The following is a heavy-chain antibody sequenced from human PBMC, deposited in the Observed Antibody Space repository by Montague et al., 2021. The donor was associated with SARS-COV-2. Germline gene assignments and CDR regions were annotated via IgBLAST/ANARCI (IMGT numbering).Heavy chain of an antibody. J-gene: IGHJ4*02. CDR2: IYYSGST. Sequence: SETLSLTCAVYGGSFSGYYWSWIRQPPGKGLEWIGSIYYSGSTYYNPSLKSRVTISVDTSKNQFSLKLSSATAADTAVYYCARLHCSSTSCYYLFFAETSHFDYWGQGTLVTVSS. CDR3: ARLHCSSTSCYYLFFAETSHFDY. V-gene: IGHV4-34*01. CDR1: GGSFSGYY. D-gene: IGHD2-2*01.